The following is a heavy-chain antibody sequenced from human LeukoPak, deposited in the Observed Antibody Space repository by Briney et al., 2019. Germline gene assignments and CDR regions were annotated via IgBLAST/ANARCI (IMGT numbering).Heavy chain of an antibody. V-gene: IGHV1-69*05. D-gene: IGHD5-12*01. J-gene: IGHJ4*02. Sequence: SVKVSCKAYGGTFSSHAISWVRQAPGQGLEWVGGLNPVFGTTNYAEKFQGRVTITTDESTRTSYMELRRLKSDDTAVYYCARGKSGYDYGLDHWGQGILVIVSS. CDR3: ARGKSGYDYGLDH. CDR1: GGTFSSHA. CDR2: LNPVFGTT.